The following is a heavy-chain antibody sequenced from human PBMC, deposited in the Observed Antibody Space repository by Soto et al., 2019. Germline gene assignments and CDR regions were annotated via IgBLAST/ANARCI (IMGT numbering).Heavy chain of an antibody. CDR2: ISAYSGNT. D-gene: IGHD1-1*01. CDR1: GFTFTNYY. CDR3: ARGDTYYVNWYFDY. V-gene: IGHV1-18*01. Sequence: QVQLVQSGAEVKKPGASVKVSRKTSGFTFTNYYINWVRQAPGQGLEVMGWISAYSGNTNYAQNLQGRVTMTTDTSASTAYLELRSLRSDDTAVYFCARGDTYYVNWYFDYWGQGTLVTVSS. J-gene: IGHJ4*02.